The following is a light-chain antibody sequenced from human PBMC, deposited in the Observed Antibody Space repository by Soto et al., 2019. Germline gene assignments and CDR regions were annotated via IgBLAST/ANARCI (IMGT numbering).Light chain of an antibody. CDR2: GAS. CDR1: QSVSSSY. Sequence: EIVLTQSPGILSLSPGERATLFCRASQSVSSSYLAWYQQKPGQAPRLLIYGASSRATGIPDRFSGSGSGTDFTFTISRLEPEDLAVYYCQQYGSSPQTFGQGTKVDIK. CDR3: QQYGSSPQT. V-gene: IGKV3-20*01. J-gene: IGKJ1*01.